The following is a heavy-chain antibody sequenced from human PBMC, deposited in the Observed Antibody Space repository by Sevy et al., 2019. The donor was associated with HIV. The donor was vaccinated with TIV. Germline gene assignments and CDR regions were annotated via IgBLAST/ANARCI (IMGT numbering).Heavy chain of an antibody. CDR2: ISGRSSYI. CDR1: GFIFSNYS. D-gene: IGHD1-26*01. V-gene: IGHV3-21*01. Sequence: GGSLRLSCAASGFIFSNYSMNWVRQAPGKGLEWVSSISGRSSYIYNADSVKGRFTISRDNAKNSLYLQMNSLRAEDTAVYYCARDLPHLLPWELSRGSDYWGQGTLVTVSS. J-gene: IGHJ4*02. CDR3: ARDLPHLLPWELSRGSDY.